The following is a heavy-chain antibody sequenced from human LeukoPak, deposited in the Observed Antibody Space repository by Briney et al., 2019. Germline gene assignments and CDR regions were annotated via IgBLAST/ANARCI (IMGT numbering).Heavy chain of an antibody. D-gene: IGHD3-22*01. CDR1: GGTFSSYA. J-gene: IGHJ4*02. CDR3: ARGTTYYYDSSGLIDY. Sequence: VASVKVSCKASGGTFSSYAISWVRQAPGQGLEWMGRIIPILGIANYAQKFQGRVTITADKSTSTAYMELSSLRSEDTAVYYCARGTTYYYDSSGLIDYWGQGTLVTVSS. CDR2: IIPILGIA. V-gene: IGHV1-69*04.